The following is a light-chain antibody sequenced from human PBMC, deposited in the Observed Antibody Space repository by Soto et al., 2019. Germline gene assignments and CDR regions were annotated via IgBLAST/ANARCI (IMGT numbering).Light chain of an antibody. V-gene: IGLV2-14*01. CDR2: EVS. CDR1: SSDVGGYNY. CDR3: LFYTGSRTQV. Sequence: QSALTQPASGSGSPGQSITISCTGTSSDVGGYNYVSWYQQYPGKAPKLLIDEVSTRPSEVSNRFAGSKSGNTASLTIYWPDDYDEADYYCLFYTGSRTQVFGGGTKVTVL. J-gene: IGLJ3*02.